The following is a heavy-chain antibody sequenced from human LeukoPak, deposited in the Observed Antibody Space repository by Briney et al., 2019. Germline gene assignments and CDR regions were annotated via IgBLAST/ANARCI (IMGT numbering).Heavy chain of an antibody. J-gene: IGHJ4*02. CDR3: TRVGYIDEGIDY. D-gene: IGHD5-24*01. Sequence: GGSLRLSCVASGFPFSSYWMTWVRQAPEKGLEWVANIKQDGSKKSYVDSVKGRFTISRDNAKNSLYLQMNSLRAEDTAIYYCTRVGYIDEGIDYWGQGTLVTVSS. CDR1: GFPFSSYW. CDR2: IKQDGSKK. V-gene: IGHV3-7*04.